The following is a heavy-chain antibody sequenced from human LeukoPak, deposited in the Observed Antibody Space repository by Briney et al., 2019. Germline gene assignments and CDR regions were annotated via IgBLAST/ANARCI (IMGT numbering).Heavy chain of an antibody. CDR1: GFTFSTYA. Sequence: GGSLRLSCAASGFTFSTYAMSWVRQAPGKGLEWVSAISGSAGGTYYADSVKGRFTISRDNSRNTLYLQTNSLRAEDTAVYYCAKETLSWNMGLGPFDYWGQGTLVSVSS. CDR2: ISGSAGGT. CDR3: AKETLSWNMGLGPFDY. D-gene: IGHD2/OR15-2a*01. J-gene: IGHJ4*02. V-gene: IGHV3-23*01.